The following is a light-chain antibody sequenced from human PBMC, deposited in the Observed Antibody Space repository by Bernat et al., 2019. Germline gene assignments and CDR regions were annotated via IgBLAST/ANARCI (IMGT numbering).Light chain of an antibody. CDR2: TAS. CDR3: QKYNSARRT. J-gene: IGKJ1*01. V-gene: IGKV1-27*01. Sequence: DIQMTQSPSSLSASVGDRVTITCRASQGIGNYLAWYQQKPGKVPKLLIYTASTLQSGVPSRFSGSGSGTDFTLTISSLQPEDVATYYCQKYNSARRTFGQGTKVEIK. CDR1: QGIGNY.